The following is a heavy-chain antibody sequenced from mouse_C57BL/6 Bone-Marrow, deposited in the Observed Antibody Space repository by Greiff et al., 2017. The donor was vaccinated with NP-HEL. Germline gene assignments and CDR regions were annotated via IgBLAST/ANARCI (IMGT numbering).Heavy chain of an antibody. D-gene: IGHD1-1*01. J-gene: IGHJ3*01. CDR3: ASPYYGSSYGNPLFAY. CDR1: GYAFSSSW. Sequence: VQLQESGPELVKPGASVKISCKASGYAFSSSWMNWVKQRPGTGLEWIGRIYPGDGDANYNGKFKGKATLTADKSSSTAYMQLSSLTSEDSAVYFCASPYYGSSYGNPLFAYWGQGTLVTVSA. V-gene: IGHV1-82*01. CDR2: IYPGDGDA.